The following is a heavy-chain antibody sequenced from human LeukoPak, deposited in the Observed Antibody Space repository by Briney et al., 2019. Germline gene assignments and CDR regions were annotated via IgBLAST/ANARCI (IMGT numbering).Heavy chain of an antibody. V-gene: IGHV4-38-2*02. CDR3: ARGFRGRFSVWDAFQI. CDR2: IYHGGST. Sequence: PSETLSLTCTASGYSISSGYYWGWIRQPPGKGLEWIGTIYHGGSTDYNPSLKSRVIISVDTSKNQFSLKLTSVTAADTAVYYCARGFRGRFSVWDAFQIWGQGTMVTVSS. J-gene: IGHJ3*02. CDR1: GYSISSGYY. D-gene: IGHD3-10*01.